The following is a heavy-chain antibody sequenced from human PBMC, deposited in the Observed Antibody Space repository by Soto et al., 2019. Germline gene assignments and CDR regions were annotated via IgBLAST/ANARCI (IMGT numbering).Heavy chain of an antibody. CDR3: AKVIVLGASTLEY. CDR2: ISGSTGTT. Sequence: PGGSLRLSCEASGFIFNHYAMAWVRQIPGKGLEWVSVISGSTGTTYYADSVKGRFTISRDNSKNTVYLQMNSLRVEDSALYSCAKVIVLGASTLEYWGPGTRVTAPQ. D-gene: IGHD6-6*01. CDR1: GFIFNHYA. V-gene: IGHV3-23*01. J-gene: IGHJ4*02.